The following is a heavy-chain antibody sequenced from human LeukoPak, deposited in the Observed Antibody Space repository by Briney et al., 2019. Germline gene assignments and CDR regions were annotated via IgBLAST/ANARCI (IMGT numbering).Heavy chain of an antibody. CDR2: ISYDGSYK. CDR3: AKAAVSGAWYVGAFDY. D-gene: IGHD6-19*01. J-gene: IGHJ4*02. CDR1: GFTFSSYA. Sequence: PGGSLRLSCAASGFTFSSYAMHWVRQAPGKGLGWGAVISYDGSYKYYADSVKGRFTISRDNSKNTLDLQMNSLRVEDTAVYYCAKAAVSGAWYVGAFDYWGQGTLVTVPS. V-gene: IGHV3-30*18.